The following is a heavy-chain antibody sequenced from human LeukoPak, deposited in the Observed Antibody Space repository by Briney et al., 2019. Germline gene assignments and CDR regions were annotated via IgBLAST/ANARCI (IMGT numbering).Heavy chain of an antibody. CDR3: ARSATGATDSFDY. J-gene: IGHJ4*02. Sequence: SETLSLTCTVSGGSISSSSYYWGWIRQPPGKGLEWIGSIYYSGSTYYNPSLESRVTISVDTSKNQFSLKLSSVTAADTAVYYCARSATGATDSFDYWGQGTLVTVSS. V-gene: IGHV4-39*01. CDR1: GGSISSSSYY. CDR2: IYYSGST. D-gene: IGHD1-26*01.